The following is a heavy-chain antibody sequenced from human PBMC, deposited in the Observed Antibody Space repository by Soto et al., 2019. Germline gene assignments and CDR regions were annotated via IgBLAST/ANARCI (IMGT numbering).Heavy chain of an antibody. CDR1: GFTLSEYG. J-gene: IGHJ4*02. CDR3: ATYNYGERD. CDR2: VSGSGDST. V-gene: IGHV3-23*01. D-gene: IGHD3-16*01. Sequence: ELQVLESGGGLVQPGGSLRLTCAASGFTLSEYGTSWVRQAPGKGLEWVSFVSGSGDSTYYTDSVKGRFTISRDSSKNTVCLQKNRLRDEDTAVYYCATYNYGERDWGQGTLVTVSS.